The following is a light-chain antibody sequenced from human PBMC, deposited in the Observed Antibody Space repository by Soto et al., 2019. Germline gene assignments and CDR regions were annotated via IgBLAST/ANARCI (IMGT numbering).Light chain of an antibody. J-gene: IGLJ2*01. CDR3: SSYTSSSTPVV. CDR1: SSDVGGYNY. Sequence: LTQPASVSGSPGQSITISCTGTSSDVGGYNYVSWYQQHPGKAPKLMIYEVSNRPSGVSNRFSGSKSGNTASLTISGLQAEDEADYYCSSYTSSSTPVVFGGVTKVTVL. CDR2: EVS. V-gene: IGLV2-14*01.